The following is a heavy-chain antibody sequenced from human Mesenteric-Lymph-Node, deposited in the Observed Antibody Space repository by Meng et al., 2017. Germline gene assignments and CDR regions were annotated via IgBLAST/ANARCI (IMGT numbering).Heavy chain of an antibody. CDR3: AREYSRYSSGWYDP. V-gene: IGHV3-33*01. CDR1: GFTFSSYG. Sequence: GESLKISCAASGFTFSSYGMHWVRQAPGKGLEWVAVIWYDGSNKYYADSVKGRFTISRDNSKNTLYLQMNSLRAEDTAVYYCAREYSRYSSGWYDPWGQGTLVTVSS. CDR2: IWYDGSNK. J-gene: IGHJ5*02. D-gene: IGHD6-19*01.